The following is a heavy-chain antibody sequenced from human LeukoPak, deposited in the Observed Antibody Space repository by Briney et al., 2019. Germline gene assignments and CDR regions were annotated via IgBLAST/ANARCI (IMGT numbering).Heavy chain of an antibody. Sequence: KSGGSLRLSCATSGFSFSSYAMSWIRQPPGKGLEWIGSIYYSGSTYYNPSLKSRVTISGDTSKNQFSLKLRSVTAADTAVYYCARHGILGTKTFDYWGQGTLVTVSS. CDR2: IYYSGST. J-gene: IGHJ4*02. D-gene: IGHD1-14*01. CDR1: GFSFSSYA. CDR3: ARHGILGTKTFDY. V-gene: IGHV4-39*01.